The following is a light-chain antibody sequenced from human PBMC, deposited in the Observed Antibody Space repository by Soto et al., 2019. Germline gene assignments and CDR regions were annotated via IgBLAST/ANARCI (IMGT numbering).Light chain of an antibody. V-gene: IGKV3-20*01. CDR1: QTISKND. Sequence: ETVLTQSPGTLSLSPGERATLSCRASQTISKNDLAWYQQKVGRSPRILIYGASNRAPDIPDRFSGSESGADFTLTISSLEPEDSAVYYCQQYGNSPWTFGQGTKVEIK. CDR3: QQYGNSPWT. J-gene: IGKJ1*01. CDR2: GAS.